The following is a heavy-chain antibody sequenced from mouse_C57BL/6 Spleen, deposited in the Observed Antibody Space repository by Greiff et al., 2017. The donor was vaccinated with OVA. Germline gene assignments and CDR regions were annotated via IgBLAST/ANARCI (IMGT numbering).Heavy chain of an antibody. CDR1: GYSFTGYY. V-gene: IGHV1-42*01. Sequence: VQLKQSGPELVKPGASVKISCKASGYSFTGYYMNWVKQSPEKSLEWIGEINPSTGGTTYNQKFKAKATLTVDKSSSTAYMQLKSLTSEDSAVYYCARRESSGFDYWGQGTTLTVSS. J-gene: IGHJ2*01. CDR2: INPSTGGT. CDR3: ARRESSGFDY. D-gene: IGHD3-2*02.